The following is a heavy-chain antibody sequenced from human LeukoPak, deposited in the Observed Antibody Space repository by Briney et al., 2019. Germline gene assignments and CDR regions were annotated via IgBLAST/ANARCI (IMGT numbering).Heavy chain of an antibody. CDR3: AREEEYYYGSGSSPY. Sequence: GASVKVSCKASGGTFSSYAISWVRQAPGQGLEWMGGVIPIFGTANYAQKFQGRVTITADESTSTAYMELSSPRSEDTAVYYCAREEEYYYGSGSSPYWGQGTLVTVSS. D-gene: IGHD3-10*01. CDR1: GGTFSSYA. CDR2: VIPIFGTA. V-gene: IGHV1-69*13. J-gene: IGHJ4*02.